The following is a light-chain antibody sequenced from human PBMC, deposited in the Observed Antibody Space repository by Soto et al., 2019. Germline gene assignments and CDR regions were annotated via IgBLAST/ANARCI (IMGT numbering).Light chain of an antibody. V-gene: IGKV1-6*01. J-gene: IGKJ4*01. CDR2: SAF. CDR1: QGIRND. Sequence: AIQMTQSPSSLSASVGDRVTITCRASQGIRNDLGWYQQKPGKAPKLLIYSAFTLHGGVPSRFSGSGSGTEFTLTISSLQAEDFATYYCLQDDAYPLTFGGGTKVEIK. CDR3: LQDDAYPLT.